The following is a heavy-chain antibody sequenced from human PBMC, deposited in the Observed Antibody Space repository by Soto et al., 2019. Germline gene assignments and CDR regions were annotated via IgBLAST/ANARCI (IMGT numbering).Heavy chain of an antibody. CDR2: IRSKAYGGTT. CDR1: GFTFGDYA. J-gene: IGHJ4*02. Sequence: GGSLRLSCTASGFTFGDYAMSWFRQAPGKGLEWVGFIRSKAYGGTTEYAASVKGRFTISRDDSKSIAYLQMNSLKTEDTAVYYCTRGKIDDFWSGYYPFDYWGQGTLVTVSS. D-gene: IGHD3-3*01. CDR3: TRGKIDDFWSGYYPFDY. V-gene: IGHV3-49*03.